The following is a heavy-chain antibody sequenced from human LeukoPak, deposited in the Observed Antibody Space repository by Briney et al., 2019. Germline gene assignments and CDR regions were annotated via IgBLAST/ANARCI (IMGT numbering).Heavy chain of an antibody. CDR2: ISYDGSNK. J-gene: IGHJ6*03. Sequence: PGGSLRLSCAASGFTFSSYAMHWVRQAPGKGLEWVAVISYDGSNKYYADSVKGRFTISRDNSKNTLYLQMNSLRSEDTAVYYCARVQYYYDSSGYYHYYYYMDVWGKGTTVTVSS. D-gene: IGHD3-22*01. CDR1: GFTFSSYA. CDR3: ARVQYYYDSSGYYHYYYYMDV. V-gene: IGHV3-30*01.